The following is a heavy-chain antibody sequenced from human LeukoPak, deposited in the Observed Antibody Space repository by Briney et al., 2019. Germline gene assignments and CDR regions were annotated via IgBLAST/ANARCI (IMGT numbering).Heavy chain of an antibody. D-gene: IGHD5-12*01. CDR3: ARDDSGYGRNHF. Sequence: SETLSLTCDVSGGSIDSTNWWNWVRQPPGKGLEWIGEIHHDGRINYNPSLKSRVTLSVDKSKNQFSLRLNSVTAADTAVYYCARDDSGYGRNHFWGQGTLVTVSS. CDR2: IHHDGRI. V-gene: IGHV4/OR15-8*01. J-gene: IGHJ4*02. CDR1: GGSIDSTNW.